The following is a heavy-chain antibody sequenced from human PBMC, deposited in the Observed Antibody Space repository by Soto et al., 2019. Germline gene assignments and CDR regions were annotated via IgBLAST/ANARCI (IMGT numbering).Heavy chain of an antibody. V-gene: IGHV3-23*01. Sequence: GGSLRLSCAASGFTFSSYAMSWVRQAPGKGLEWVSAISGSGGSTYYADSVKGRFNISRDNSKNTLYLQMNSLRAEDTAVYYCAKGLESYYDSSGSQVGYWGQGTLVTVSS. CDR1: GFTFSSYA. CDR3: AKGLESYYDSSGSQVGY. J-gene: IGHJ4*02. CDR2: ISGSGGST. D-gene: IGHD3-22*01.